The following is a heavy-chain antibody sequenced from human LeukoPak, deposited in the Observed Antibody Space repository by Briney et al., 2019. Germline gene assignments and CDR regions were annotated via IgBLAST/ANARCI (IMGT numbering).Heavy chain of an antibody. CDR1: GFTFSSYA. D-gene: IGHD3-3*01. J-gene: IGHJ4*02. V-gene: IGHV3-23*01. Sequence: GGSLRLSCAASGFTFSSYAMNWVRQAPGKGLEWVSAISGSGGSTYYADSVKGRFTISRDNSKNTLYLQMNSLRAEDTAVYYCAKGESITIFGVVTGFDYWGQGTLVTVSS. CDR2: ISGSGGST. CDR3: AKGESITIFGVVTGFDY.